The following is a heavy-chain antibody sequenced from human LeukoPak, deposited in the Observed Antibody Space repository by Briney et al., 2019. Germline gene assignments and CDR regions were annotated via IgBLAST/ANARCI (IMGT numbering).Heavy chain of an antibody. Sequence: SETLSLTCTVSGGSVSSGSYYWSWIRQPPGKGLEWIGYIYYSGSTNYNPSLKSRVTISVDTSRNQFSLKLSSVTAADTAVYYCARVGTIFGVVTELDTYGMDVWGQGTTVTVSS. CDR3: ARVGTIFGVVTELDTYGMDV. J-gene: IGHJ6*02. V-gene: IGHV4-61*01. CDR2: IYYSGST. CDR1: GGSVSSGSYY. D-gene: IGHD3-3*01.